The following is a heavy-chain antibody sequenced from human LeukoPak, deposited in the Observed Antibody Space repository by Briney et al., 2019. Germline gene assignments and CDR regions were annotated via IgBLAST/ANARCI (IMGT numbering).Heavy chain of an antibody. Sequence: SETLSLTCTVSGGSISSYYWSWIRQSPGKGLEWIGFIYYSGSTNYNPSLKSRVTISVDKSKNQFSLKLSSVTAADTAVYYCARVYSRAFDIWGQGTMVTVSS. V-gene: IGHV4-59*12. CDR2: IYYSGST. J-gene: IGHJ3*02. CDR3: ARVYSRAFDI. D-gene: IGHD6-13*01. CDR1: GGSISSYY.